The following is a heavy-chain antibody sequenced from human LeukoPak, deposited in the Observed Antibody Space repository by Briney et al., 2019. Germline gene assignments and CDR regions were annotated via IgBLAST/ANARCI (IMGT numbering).Heavy chain of an antibody. V-gene: IGHV4-34*01. CDR1: GGSFSGYY. J-gene: IGHJ4*02. CDR3: ARAGKTGFYYGSSGYYYYYFDY. D-gene: IGHD3-22*01. Sequence: SETLSLTCAVYGGSFSGYYWSWIRQPPGKGLEWIGEINHSGSTNYNPSLKSRVTISVDTSKNQFSLKLSSVTAADTAVYYCARAGKTGFYYGSSGYYYYYFDYWGQGTLVTVSS. CDR2: INHSGST.